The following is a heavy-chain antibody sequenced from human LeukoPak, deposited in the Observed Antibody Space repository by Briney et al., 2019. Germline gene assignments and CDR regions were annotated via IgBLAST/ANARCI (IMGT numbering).Heavy chain of an antibody. CDR3: ATSSWYRYFDY. V-gene: IGHV3-23*01. Sequence: GGSLRLSCAASGFTFSAYSMNWVRQAPGKGLEWVSTISGGGGSTYYADSVKGRFTISRDNSKNTLYLQVNSLRAEDTAVYYCATSSWYRYFDYWGQGTLVTVSS. J-gene: IGHJ4*02. CDR1: GFTFSAYS. D-gene: IGHD6-13*01. CDR2: ISGGGGST.